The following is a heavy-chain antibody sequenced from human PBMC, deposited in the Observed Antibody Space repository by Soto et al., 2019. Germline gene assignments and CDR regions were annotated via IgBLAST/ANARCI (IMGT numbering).Heavy chain of an antibody. V-gene: IGHV4-39*01. CDR2: IYYSGST. D-gene: IGHD3-16*01. Sequence: QLQLQESGPGLVKPSETLSLTCTVPGGSISSSSYYWGWIRQPPGKGLEWIGSIYYSGSTYYNPSLKSRVTISVDTAKNQFSLKLSAVTAADTAVYYCARQGANWFDPWGQGTLVTVSS. CDR1: GGSISSSSYY. J-gene: IGHJ5*02. CDR3: ARQGANWFDP.